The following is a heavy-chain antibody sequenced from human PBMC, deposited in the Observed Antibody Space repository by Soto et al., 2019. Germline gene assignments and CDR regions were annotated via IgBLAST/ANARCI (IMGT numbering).Heavy chain of an antibody. D-gene: IGHD3-10*01. J-gene: IGHJ4*02. CDR3: ATRGPWFGELLADY. CDR2: ISGSGGST. Sequence: QSGGSLRLSCAAPGFTFSSYAMSWVRQAPGKGLEWVSAISGSGGSTYYADSVKGRFTISRDNSKNTLYLQMNSLRAEDTAVYYCATRGPWFGELLADYWGQGTLVTVSS. V-gene: IGHV3-23*01. CDR1: GFTFSSYA.